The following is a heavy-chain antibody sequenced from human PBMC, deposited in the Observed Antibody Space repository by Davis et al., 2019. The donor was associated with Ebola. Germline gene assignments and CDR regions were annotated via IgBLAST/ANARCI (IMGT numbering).Heavy chain of an antibody. V-gene: IGHV1-2*02. CDR1: GYTFTGYY. D-gene: IGHD4-17*01. CDR3: ARGDYSDIDY. J-gene: IGHJ4*01. Sequence: ASVKVSCKASGYTFTGYYMHWVRQAPGQGLEWMGWINPNSGGTLYAHKFQGRVTMTSDTSISTAYMDVSGLRHDDTAVYYCARGDYSDIDYWGHGTLVTVSS. CDR2: INPNSGGT.